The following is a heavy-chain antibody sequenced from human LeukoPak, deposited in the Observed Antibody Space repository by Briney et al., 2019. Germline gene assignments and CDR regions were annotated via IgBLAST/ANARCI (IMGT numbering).Heavy chain of an antibody. CDR2: FDPEDGET. Sequence: ASVKVSCKVSGYTLTELSMHWVRQAPGKGLEWMGGFDPEDGETIYAQKFQGRVTMTEDTSTDTAYMQLSSLRSEYTAVYYCATVGGDDGGLSGYYYYMDVWGKGTTVTVSS. CDR3: ATVGGDDGGLSGYYYYMDV. V-gene: IGHV1-24*01. D-gene: IGHD2-21*02. CDR1: GYTLTELS. J-gene: IGHJ6*03.